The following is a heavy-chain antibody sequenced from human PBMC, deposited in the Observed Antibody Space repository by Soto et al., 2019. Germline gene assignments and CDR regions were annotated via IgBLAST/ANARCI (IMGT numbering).Heavy chain of an antibody. CDR3: ARQASGYYYGWFDP. D-gene: IGHD3-22*01. V-gene: IGHV4-39*01. Sequence: QLLLQESGPGLVKPSETLSLTCTVSGGTILDSTYYWAWIRQPPGKGLEWIGTIFYSGGTFYTPSLKSRVTMSVDTSNNQFSLKLSSVTAADTAVYYCARQASGYYYGWFDPWGQGTLVIVSS. CDR2: IFYSGGT. J-gene: IGHJ5*02. CDR1: GGTILDSTYY.